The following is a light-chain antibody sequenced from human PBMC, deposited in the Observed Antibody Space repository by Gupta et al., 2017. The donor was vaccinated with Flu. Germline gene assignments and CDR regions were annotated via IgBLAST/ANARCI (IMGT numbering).Light chain of an antibody. CDR1: QDISSH. Sequence: PSLLSASTGERVTVSCRTSQDISSHLAWYQQKPGKAPELLIFDASTLQSGVPSRFSGGGSGTEFTLTISSLQSEDFATYHCQQYHAFPWTFGQGTKVEIK. CDR3: QQYHAFPWT. J-gene: IGKJ1*01. V-gene: IGKV1D-8*01. CDR2: DAS.